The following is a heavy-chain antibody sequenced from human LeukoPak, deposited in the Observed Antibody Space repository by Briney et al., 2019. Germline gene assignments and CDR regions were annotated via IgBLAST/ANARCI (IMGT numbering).Heavy chain of an antibody. Sequence: GGSLRLSCATSGFTFSSYWMHWVRQAPGKGLVWVSRINSDGSSTSYADSVKGRFTISRDNAKNTLYLQMNSLRAEDTAVYYCAREATGLGGFDPWGQGTLVTVSS. CDR3: AREATGLGGFDP. CDR1: GFTFSSYW. V-gene: IGHV3-74*01. J-gene: IGHJ5*02. CDR2: INSDGSST. D-gene: IGHD5-12*01.